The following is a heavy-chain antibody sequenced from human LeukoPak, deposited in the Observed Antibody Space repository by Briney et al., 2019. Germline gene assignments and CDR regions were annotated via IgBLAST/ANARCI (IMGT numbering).Heavy chain of an antibody. V-gene: IGHV4-59*12. CDR1: GGSISSYY. CDR2: SYYSGST. D-gene: IGHD3-10*01. CDR3: ARDETHFYGSGSSNWFDP. J-gene: IGHJ5*02. Sequence: SGTLSLTCTVSGGSISSYYWSWIRQPPGKGLEWIGYSYYSGSTNYNPSLKSRVTISVDTSKYQFSLNLSSVTAANTAVYYCARDETHFYGSGSSNWFDPWGLGILVTVSS.